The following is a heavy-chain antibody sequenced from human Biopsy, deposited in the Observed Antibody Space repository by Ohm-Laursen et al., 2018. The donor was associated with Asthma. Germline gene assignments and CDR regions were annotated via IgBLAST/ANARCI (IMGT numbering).Heavy chain of an antibody. D-gene: IGHD5-12*01. V-gene: IGHV3-30*18. CDR3: AKRRGYSGHDNDY. J-gene: IGHJ4*02. CDR2: ISYDGNHK. CDR1: GFTVSSNG. Sequence: SLRLSCAASGFTVSSNGMSWVRQPPDKGLEWVAVISYDGNHKFYEDSVKGRFTISRDNSKNTLYLQMNSLRTEDTAVYYCAKRRGYSGHDNDYWGQGTLVIVSS.